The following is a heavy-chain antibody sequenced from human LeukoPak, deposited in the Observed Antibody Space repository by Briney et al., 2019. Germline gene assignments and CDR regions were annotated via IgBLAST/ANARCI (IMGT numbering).Heavy chain of an antibody. CDR2: ISSSGSTI. CDR3: AREGDYYFDY. J-gene: IGHJ4*02. CDR1: GFTFSSYE. Sequence: GGSLRLSCAASGFTFSSYEMNWVRQAPGKGLEWVSYISSSGSTIYYADSVKGRFTISRDNSKNTLYLQMNSLRAEDTAVYYCAREGDYYFDYWGQGTLVTVSS. V-gene: IGHV3-48*03. D-gene: IGHD2-21*02.